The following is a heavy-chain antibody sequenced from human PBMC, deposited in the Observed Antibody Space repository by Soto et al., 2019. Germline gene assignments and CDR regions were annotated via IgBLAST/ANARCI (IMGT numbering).Heavy chain of an antibody. D-gene: IGHD3-10*01. CDR1: RCSISGYY. J-gene: IGHJ4*02. Sequence: SETLSLTCTVSRCSISGYYWSSIRQPPGKGLEWIRYIYYSVTTSYNPSLNSRVTMSVDTSKIQFSLKVNSVTVVDTVVYYCARESYYGSGATVVAYWGQGTLVTVS. CDR3: ARESYYGSGATVVAY. CDR2: IYYSVTT. V-gene: IGHV4-59*01.